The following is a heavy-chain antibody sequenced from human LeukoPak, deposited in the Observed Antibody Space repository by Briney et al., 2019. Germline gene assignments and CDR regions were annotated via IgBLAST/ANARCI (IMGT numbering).Heavy chain of an antibody. CDR1: GFTFSSYA. V-gene: IGHV3-30*04. CDR2: ISYDGSNK. CDR3: AREVVSHYYYYMDV. Sequence: GRSLRLSCAASGFTFSSYAMHWVRQAPGKGLEWVAVISYDGSNKYYADSVKGRFTISRDNSKNTLYLQMNSLRAEDTAVYYCAREVVSHYYYYMDVWGKGTTVTVSS. D-gene: IGHD2-15*01. J-gene: IGHJ6*03.